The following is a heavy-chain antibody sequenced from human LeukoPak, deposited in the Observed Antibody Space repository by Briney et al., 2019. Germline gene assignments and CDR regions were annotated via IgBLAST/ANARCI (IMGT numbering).Heavy chain of an antibody. D-gene: IGHD2/OR15-2a*01. V-gene: IGHV4-61*02. CDR3: ARDLGFSTYYFDY. CDR1: GGSISSGSYY. CDR2: IYTSGST. J-gene: IGHJ4*02. Sequence: SETLSLTCTVSGGSISSGSYYWRWIRQPAGKGLEWIGRIYTSGSTNYNPSLKSRVTISVDTSKNQFSLKLSSVTAADTAVYYCARDLGFSTYYFDYWGQGALVTVSS.